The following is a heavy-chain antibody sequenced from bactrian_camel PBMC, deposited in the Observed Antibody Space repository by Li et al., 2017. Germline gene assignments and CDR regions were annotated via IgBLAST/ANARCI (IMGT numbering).Heavy chain of an antibody. Sequence: QVQLVESGGGVVQPGGSLKLVCKTSGFTFRLADMSWVRQAPGKGYEWVSTIKSEFDGETTSYADAVKGRFTISQDNAKNTLHLQMNSLNTEDTAMYYCAAAAGLFGGTCLDVRSVDYWGQGTQVTVS. CDR3: AAAAGLFGGTCLDVRSVDY. CDR1: GFTFRLAD. D-gene: IGHD7*01. V-gene: IGHV3S1*01. CDR2: IKSEFDGETT. J-gene: IGHJ4*01.